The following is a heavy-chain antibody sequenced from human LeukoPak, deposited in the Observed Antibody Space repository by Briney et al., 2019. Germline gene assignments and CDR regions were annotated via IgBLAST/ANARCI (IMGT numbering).Heavy chain of an antibody. Sequence: AGGSLRLSCATSGFTFSTYGIHWVRQAPGKGLEWVAAIWPDGSYKYYADSVKGRFTISRDNSKNTVYLQMNSLRAEDTAVYYCARNYYDSSGYNYPIDYWGQGTLVTVSS. CDR3: ARNYYDSSGYNYPIDY. D-gene: IGHD3-22*01. CDR2: IWPDGSYK. J-gene: IGHJ4*02. V-gene: IGHV3-33*01. CDR1: GFTFSTYG.